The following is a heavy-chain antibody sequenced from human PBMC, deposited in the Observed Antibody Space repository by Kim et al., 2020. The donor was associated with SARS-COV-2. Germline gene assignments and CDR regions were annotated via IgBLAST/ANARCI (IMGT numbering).Heavy chain of an antibody. D-gene: IGHD5-18*01. Sequence: SETLSLTCAVYGGSFSGYYWSWIRQPPGKGLEWIGEINHSGSTNYNPSLKSRVTISVDTSKNQFSLKLSSVTAADTAAYYCARVRSPWIQLWPAVHWFDPCGQGTLVTVSS. V-gene: IGHV4-34*01. CDR3: ARVRSPWIQLWPAVHWFDP. CDR2: INHSGST. J-gene: IGHJ5*02. CDR1: GGSFSGYY.